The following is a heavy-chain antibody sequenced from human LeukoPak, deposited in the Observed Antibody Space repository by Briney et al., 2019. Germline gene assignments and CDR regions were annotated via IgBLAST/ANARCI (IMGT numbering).Heavy chain of an antibody. CDR2: IKSKTDGGTT. J-gene: IGHJ4*02. CDR3: STDPDSPTPDY. D-gene: IGHD1-14*01. Sequence: GGSLRLSCAASGFTVSSNYMSWVRQAPGKGLEWVGRIKSKTDGGTTDHAAPVKGRFTVSRDDAKNTFYLQMNSLKTEDTAVYFCSTDPDSPTPDYWGQGTLVTVPS. V-gene: IGHV3-15*01. CDR1: GFTVSSNY.